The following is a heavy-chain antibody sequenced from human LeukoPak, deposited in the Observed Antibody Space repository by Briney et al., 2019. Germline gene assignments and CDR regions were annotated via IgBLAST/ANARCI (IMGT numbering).Heavy chain of an antibody. V-gene: IGHV3-33*06. CDR1: GFTFSSYG. J-gene: IGHJ4*02. Sequence: GRSLRLSCAASGFTFSSYGMHWVRQAPGKGLEWVAVIWYDGSNKYYADSVKGRFTISRDNSKNTLYLQMDSLRAEDTAVFYCAKLLAGSPFDYWGQGTLVTVSS. CDR2: IWYDGSNK. D-gene: IGHD6-19*01. CDR3: AKLLAGSPFDY.